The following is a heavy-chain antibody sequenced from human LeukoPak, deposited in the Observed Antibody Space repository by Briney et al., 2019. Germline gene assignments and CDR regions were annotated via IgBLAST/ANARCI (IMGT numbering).Heavy chain of an antibody. J-gene: IGHJ5*02. CDR2: IWYDGNNK. Sequence: GGSLRLSCAASGFTFSSNDMHWVRQAPGKGLEWVAVIWYDGNNKYYADSVKGRFTISRDNSKNTLFLQMNSLRAEDTAVYYCATDAGHWFDPWGEGTLVTVSS. CDR3: ATDAGHWFDP. V-gene: IGHV3-33*01. CDR1: GFTFSSND.